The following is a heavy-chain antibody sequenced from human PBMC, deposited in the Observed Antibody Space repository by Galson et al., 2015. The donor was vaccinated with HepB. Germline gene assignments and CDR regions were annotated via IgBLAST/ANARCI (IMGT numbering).Heavy chain of an antibody. Sequence: SLRLSCAASGFTFSSYAMSWVRQAPGKGLEWVSAISGSGGSTYYADSVKGRFTISRDNSKNTLYLQMNSLRAEDTAVYYCAKDLSPFKGREPAAFDYWGQGTLVTVSS. D-gene: IGHD2-2*01. CDR3: AKDLSPFKGREPAAFDY. CDR1: GFTFSSYA. V-gene: IGHV3-23*01. CDR2: ISGSGGST. J-gene: IGHJ4*02.